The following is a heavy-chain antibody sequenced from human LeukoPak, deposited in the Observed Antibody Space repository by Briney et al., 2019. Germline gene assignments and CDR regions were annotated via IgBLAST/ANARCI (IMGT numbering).Heavy chain of an antibody. Sequence: GASVKVSCKASGYIFTRYGISWVRQAPGQGLEWMGWISTNKGNTNYAQRLQGRVTMTTDTSTSTAYMELRSLRSDDTAIYYCVRDIQWRFDPWGQGTLVTVSS. V-gene: IGHV1-18*01. CDR1: GYIFTRYG. CDR2: ISTNKGNT. D-gene: IGHD2-8*01. J-gene: IGHJ5*02. CDR3: VRDIQWRFDP.